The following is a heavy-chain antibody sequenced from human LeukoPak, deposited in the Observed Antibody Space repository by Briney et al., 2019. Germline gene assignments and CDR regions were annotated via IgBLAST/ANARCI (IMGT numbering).Heavy chain of an antibody. CDR2: ISSSNNVI. D-gene: IGHD5-18*01. V-gene: IGHV3-21*01. CDR1: GFTFSTYS. J-gene: IGHJ3*02. Sequence: GGSLRLSCTASGFTFSTYSMNWVRRAPGKGLQWVSSISSSNNVIYYADSVKGRFTISRDNTKNSVYLQMNSLRAEDTAVYYCARDNPRATGYNDAFDIWGQGTMVTVSS. CDR3: ARDNPRATGYNDAFDI.